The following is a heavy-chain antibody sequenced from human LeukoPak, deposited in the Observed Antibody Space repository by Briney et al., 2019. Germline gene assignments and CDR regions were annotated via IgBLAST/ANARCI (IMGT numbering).Heavy chain of an antibody. J-gene: IGHJ6*03. D-gene: IGHD6-13*01. CDR1: SDSISSGTYY. Sequence: PSQTLSLTCTVSSDSISSGTYYWTWIRQPAGKGLEWIGRIYPSGNTNYNPSLKSRVTISVDTSKNQFSLNLSSVTAADTAVYYCARSYSSSSVLSYYYYYMDVWGNGTTVTVSS. CDR2: IYPSGNT. V-gene: IGHV4-61*02. CDR3: ARSYSSSSVLSYYYYYMDV.